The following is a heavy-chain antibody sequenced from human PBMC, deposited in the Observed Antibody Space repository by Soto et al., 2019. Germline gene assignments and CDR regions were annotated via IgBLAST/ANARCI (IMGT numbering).Heavy chain of an antibody. V-gene: IGHV4-30-4*01. CDR2: IYNSGST. Sequence: PSETLSLTCTVSGGSISNGDHYWSWIRQPPGKGLEWIGYIYNSGSTHYNPSLKSRVTISVDTSKNQFSLNLNSVTAADTAVYYCARDRGLLLYYFDYWGQGTLVTVSS. CDR1: GGSISNGDHY. CDR3: ARDRGLLLYYFDY. J-gene: IGHJ4*02. D-gene: IGHD2-21*01.